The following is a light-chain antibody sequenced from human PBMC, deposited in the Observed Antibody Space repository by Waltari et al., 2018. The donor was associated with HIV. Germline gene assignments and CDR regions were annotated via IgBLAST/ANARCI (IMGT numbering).Light chain of an antibody. Sequence: SVVTQPASVSGFPGQSITISCTVTASDFGYHAFFSWYQQHPDKVPKLILFEVDSRASGIPDRFAGSKSGSTASLTISDLRTEDEANYYCASFTEDFTVVFGGGTKVTVL. J-gene: IGLJ2*01. CDR3: ASFTEDFTVV. CDR2: EVD. CDR1: ASDFGYHAF. V-gene: IGLV2-14*03.